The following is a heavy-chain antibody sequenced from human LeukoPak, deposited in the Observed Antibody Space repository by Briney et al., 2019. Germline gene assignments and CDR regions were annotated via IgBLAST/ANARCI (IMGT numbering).Heavy chain of an antibody. V-gene: IGHV3-7*01. Sequence: GGSLRLSCGASGFTFTSHWMSWVRQVPGKGLEWVANLNRDGSERQYVDSVKGRFTISRDNAKNTVDLQMNSLRAEDTAVYYCARDRGNYFDYWGQGTLVTVSS. CDR1: GFTFTSHW. CDR3: ARDRGNYFDY. J-gene: IGHJ4*02. D-gene: IGHD3-16*01. CDR2: LNRDGSER.